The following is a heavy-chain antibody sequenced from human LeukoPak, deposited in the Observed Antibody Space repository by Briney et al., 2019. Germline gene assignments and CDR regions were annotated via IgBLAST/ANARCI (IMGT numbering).Heavy chain of an antibody. J-gene: IGHJ4*02. V-gene: IGHV3-23*01. CDR3: AKAPRVFSYGSGSHFDY. Sequence: GGSLRLSCAASGFTFSSYAMGWVRQAPGKGLEWDSAISGSGGDTYYADSVKGRFTISRVNSKSTLYLQMKSLRADDTAVYYCAKAPRVFSYGSGSHFDYWGQGTLVTVSS. CDR2: ISGSGGDT. D-gene: IGHD3-10*01. CDR1: GFTFSSYA.